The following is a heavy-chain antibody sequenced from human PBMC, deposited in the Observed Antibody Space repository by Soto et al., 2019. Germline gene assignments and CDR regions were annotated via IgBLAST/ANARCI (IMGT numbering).Heavy chain of an antibody. J-gene: IGHJ4*02. Sequence: QVQLVESGGGVVQPGRSLRLSCAASGFTFSSYGMHWVRQAPGKGLEWVAVIWYDGSNKYYADSVKGRFTISRDNSKNTLYLQMNSLRAEDTAVYYCARDPGYSYGFRLDHWGQGTLVTVSS. D-gene: IGHD5-18*01. V-gene: IGHV3-33*01. CDR3: ARDPGYSYGFRLDH. CDR2: IWYDGSNK. CDR1: GFTFSSYG.